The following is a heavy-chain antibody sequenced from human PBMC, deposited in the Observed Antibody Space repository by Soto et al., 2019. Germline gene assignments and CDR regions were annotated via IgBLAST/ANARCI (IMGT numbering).Heavy chain of an antibody. J-gene: IGHJ4*02. V-gene: IGHV3-30-3*01. CDR1: GFTFSSYA. Sequence: QVQLVESGGGVVQPGRSLRLSCAASGFTFSSYAMHWVRQAPGKGLEWVAVISYDGSNKYYADSVKGRFTISRDNSKNTLYLQMNSLRAEDTAVYYCARDGGRNGYNELPRGYFDYCGQGTLVTVSS. D-gene: IGHD5-12*01. CDR3: ARDGGRNGYNELPRGYFDY. CDR2: ISYDGSNK.